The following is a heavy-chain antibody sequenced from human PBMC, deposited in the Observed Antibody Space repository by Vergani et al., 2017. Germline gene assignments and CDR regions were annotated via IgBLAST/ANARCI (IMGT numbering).Heavy chain of an antibody. Sequence: EVQLVQSGAEVKQPGATVKISCKVSGYTFTDYYMHWVQQAPGKGLEWMGLVDPEDGETIYAEKFQGRVTITADTSTDTAYMELSSLRSEDTAVYYCARDNRYYDILTGYPAYYYYGMDVWGQGTTVTVSS. J-gene: IGHJ6*02. D-gene: IGHD3-9*01. CDR1: GYTFTDYY. CDR3: ARDNRYYDILTGYPAYYYYGMDV. CDR2: VDPEDGET. V-gene: IGHV1-69-2*01.